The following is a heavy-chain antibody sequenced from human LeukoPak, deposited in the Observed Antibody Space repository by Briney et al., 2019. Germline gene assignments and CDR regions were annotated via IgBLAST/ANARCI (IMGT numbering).Heavy chain of an antibody. J-gene: IGHJ4*02. V-gene: IGHV4-4*02. D-gene: IGHD1-1*01. CDR2: IYHSGST. CDR1: GGSISSSNW. Sequence: SSETPSLTCAVSGGSISSSNWWSWVRQPPGKGLEWIGEIYHSGSTNYNPSLKSRVTISVDKSKNQFSLKLSSVTAADTAVYYCAREGNWNDGLVIDYWGQGTLGTVSS. CDR3: AREGNWNDGLVIDY.